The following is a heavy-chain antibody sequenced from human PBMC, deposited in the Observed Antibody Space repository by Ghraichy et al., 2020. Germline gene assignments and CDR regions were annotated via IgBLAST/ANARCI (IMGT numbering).Heavy chain of an antibody. J-gene: IGHJ4*02. CDR3: ASYRDGYNYGHTNFDY. CDR2: IYYSGST. D-gene: IGHD5-24*01. CDR1: GDSISTANYY. V-gene: IGHV4-39*02. Sequence: SETLSLTCTVSGDSISTANYYWAWIRQPPGKGLEWIGTIYYSGSTYYNPSLKSRVTMSVDMYKNHFSLNLTSVTAADTAVYYCASYRDGYNYGHTNFDYWGQGTLVTVSS.